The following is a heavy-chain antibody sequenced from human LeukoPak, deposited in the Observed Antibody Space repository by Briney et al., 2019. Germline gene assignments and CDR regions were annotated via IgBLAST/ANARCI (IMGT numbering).Heavy chain of an antibody. CDR1: GYSISSGYY. J-gene: IGHJ4*02. CDR2: IYHSGTT. V-gene: IGHV4-38-2*01. D-gene: IGHD1-26*01. CDR3: ARVARAVVGASRPYYFDY. Sequence: SETLSLTCAVSGYSISSGYYWGWIRQPPGKGLEWIGSIYHSGTTYYNPSLKSRVTISVDTSKNQFSLKLSSVTAADTAVYYCARVARAVVGASRPYYFDYWGQGTLATVSS.